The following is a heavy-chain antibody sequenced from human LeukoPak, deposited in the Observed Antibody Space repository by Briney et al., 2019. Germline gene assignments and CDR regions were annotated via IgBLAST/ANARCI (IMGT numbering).Heavy chain of an antibody. Sequence: SETLSLTCTVSGGSISSYSWSWIRQPAGKGLEWIGHIYTSGSTNYNPSLKSRVTISVDTSKNHLSLRLTSVTAADTAIYYCARHPPRGQLGTAFDIWGQGTMVTVSS. D-gene: IGHD3-16*01. CDR1: GGSISSYS. CDR2: IYTSGST. J-gene: IGHJ3*02. CDR3: ARHPPRGQLGTAFDI. V-gene: IGHV4-4*07.